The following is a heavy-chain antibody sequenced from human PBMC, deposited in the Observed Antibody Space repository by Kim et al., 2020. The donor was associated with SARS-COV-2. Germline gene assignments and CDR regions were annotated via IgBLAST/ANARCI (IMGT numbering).Heavy chain of an antibody. Sequence: SETLSLTCTVSGGSISSYYWSWIRQPPGKGLEWIGYIYYSGSTNYNPSLKSRVTISVDTSKNQFSLKLSSVTAADTDVYYCARAGRAYGDKHFDYWGQGTLVTVSS. V-gene: IGHV4-59*13. CDR3: ARAGRAYGDKHFDY. CDR1: GGSISSYY. CDR2: IYYSGST. D-gene: IGHD4-17*01. J-gene: IGHJ4*02.